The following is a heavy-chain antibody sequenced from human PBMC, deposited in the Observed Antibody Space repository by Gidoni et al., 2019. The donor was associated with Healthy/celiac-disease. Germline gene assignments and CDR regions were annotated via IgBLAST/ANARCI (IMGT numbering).Heavy chain of an antibody. Sequence: EVQLVESGGGLVKPGGSLRLSCAPSGFSFSSYRMHWVRQAPGKGLVWVSSISSSSSYIYYADSVKGRFTISRDNAKNSLYLQMNSLRAEDTAVDYCARAVSRWYAHDYYYGMDVWGQGTTVTVSS. CDR2: ISSSSSYI. CDR1: GFSFSSYR. J-gene: IGHJ6*02. V-gene: IGHV3-21*01. D-gene: IGHD2-15*01. CDR3: ARAVSRWYAHDYYYGMDV.